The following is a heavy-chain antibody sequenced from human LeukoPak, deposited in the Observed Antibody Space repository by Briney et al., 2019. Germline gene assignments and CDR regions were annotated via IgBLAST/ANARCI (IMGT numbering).Heavy chain of an antibody. CDR3: ARAGGYGSGSHDAFDI. J-gene: IGHJ3*02. Sequence: SETLSLTCTVSGGSISSYYWSWIRQPPGKGLEWIGYIYYSGSTYYNPSLKSRVTISVDTSKNQFSLKLSSVTAADTAVYYCARAGGYGSGSHDAFDIWGQGTMVTVSS. D-gene: IGHD3-10*01. CDR2: IYYSGST. CDR1: GGSISSYY. V-gene: IGHV4-30-4*08.